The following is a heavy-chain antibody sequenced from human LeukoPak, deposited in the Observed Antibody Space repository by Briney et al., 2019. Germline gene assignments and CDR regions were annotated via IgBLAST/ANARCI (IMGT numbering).Heavy chain of an antibody. Sequence: SETLSLTCTVSGGSISGFYLSRIRQPAGKGLEWIGRIFTSGSTNYNPSLNSRVTMSVDTSKSQFSLKLTSVTAADTAVYYCARAVAGAHYYYYYMDVWGKGTTVTVSS. CDR3: ARAVAGAHYYYYYMDV. J-gene: IGHJ6*03. CDR1: GGSISGFY. CDR2: IFTSGST. V-gene: IGHV4-4*07. D-gene: IGHD6-19*01.